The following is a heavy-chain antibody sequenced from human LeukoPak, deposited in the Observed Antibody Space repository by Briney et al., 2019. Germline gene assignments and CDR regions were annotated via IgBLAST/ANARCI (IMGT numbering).Heavy chain of an antibody. J-gene: IGHJ4*02. V-gene: IGHV4-34*01. Sequence: SETLSLTCAVYGGSFSGYYWSWIRQPPGKGLEWIGEINHSGGTNSNPSLKSRVTISVDTSKNQFSLKLSSVTAADTAVYYCAGDYRGSLDYWGQGTLVTVSS. CDR3: AGDYRGSLDY. CDR2: INHSGGT. D-gene: IGHD4-11*01. CDR1: GGSFSGYY.